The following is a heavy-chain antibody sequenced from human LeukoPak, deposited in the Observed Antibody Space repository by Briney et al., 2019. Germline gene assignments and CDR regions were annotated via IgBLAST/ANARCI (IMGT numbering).Heavy chain of an antibody. CDR3: ARGPAAGIFAFDI. Sequence: SVKVSCKASGGTFSSYAISWVRQAPGQGLEWMGGIIPIFGTANYAQKFQGRVTITADESTSTAYMELSSLRSEDTAVYYCARGPAAGIFAFDIWGQGTMVTVSS. V-gene: IGHV1-69*13. CDR2: IIPIFGTA. CDR1: GGTFSSYA. D-gene: IGHD6-13*01. J-gene: IGHJ3*02.